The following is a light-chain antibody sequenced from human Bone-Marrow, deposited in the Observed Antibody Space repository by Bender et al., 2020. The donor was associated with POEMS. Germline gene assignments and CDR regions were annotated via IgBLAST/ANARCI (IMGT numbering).Light chain of an antibody. V-gene: IGLV1-51*02. CDR1: SSNIGNNY. CDR2: ENN. CDR3: QSYDNSLGGWV. Sequence: QSVLTQPPSVSAAPGQKVTISCSGSSSNIGNNYVSWYQQLPGTAPKLLIYENNKRPSGIPDRFSGSKSGTSASLAITGLQAEDEGDYYCQSYDNSLGGWVFGGGTKLTVL. J-gene: IGLJ3*02.